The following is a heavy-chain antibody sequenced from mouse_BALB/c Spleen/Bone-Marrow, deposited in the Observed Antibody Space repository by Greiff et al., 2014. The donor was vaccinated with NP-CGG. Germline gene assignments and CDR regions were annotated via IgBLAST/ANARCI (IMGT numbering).Heavy chain of an antibody. V-gene: IGHV1-61*01. CDR1: GYSFTSYW. CDR3: TRYDLTTRAFAY. D-gene: IGHD3-3*01. Sequence: QVQLKHSGAELVRPGASVELSCKASGYSFTSYWMNWVKQRPGQGLEWIGMIHLSDSESRLNQKFKDKATLTVDKSSSTAYMQLSSPTSEDSAVYYCTRYDLTTRAFAYWGQGTLVTVSA. CDR2: IHLSDSES. J-gene: IGHJ3*01.